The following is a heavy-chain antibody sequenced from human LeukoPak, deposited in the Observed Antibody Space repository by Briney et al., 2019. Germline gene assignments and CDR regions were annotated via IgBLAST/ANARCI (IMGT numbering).Heavy chain of an antibody. D-gene: IGHD6-19*01. Sequence: PGGSLRLSCAASGFTFDDYAMHWVRQAPGKGLEWVSGISWNSGSIGYADSVKGRFTISRDNAKNSLYLQMNSLRAEDTALYYCAKTSEAVAALYFDYWGQGTLVTVSS. CDR1: GFTFDDYA. CDR2: ISWNSGSI. V-gene: IGHV3-9*01. J-gene: IGHJ4*02. CDR3: AKTSEAVAALYFDY.